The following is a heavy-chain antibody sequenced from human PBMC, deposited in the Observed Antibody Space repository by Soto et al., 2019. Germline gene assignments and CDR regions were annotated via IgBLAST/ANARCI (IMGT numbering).Heavy chain of an antibody. CDR3: AKGGYNYGFLFDC. D-gene: IGHD5-18*01. J-gene: IGHJ4*02. V-gene: IGHV3-23*05. CDR2: IDNSGGIT. Sequence: GGSLRLSCAASGFTFSSYSMSWVRQAPGKGLEWVSTIDNSGGITYYADSVKGRFTISRDNSKNTLYLQMNSLRAEDTAVYYCAKGGYNYGFLFDCWGQGTLVTVSS. CDR1: GFTFSSYS.